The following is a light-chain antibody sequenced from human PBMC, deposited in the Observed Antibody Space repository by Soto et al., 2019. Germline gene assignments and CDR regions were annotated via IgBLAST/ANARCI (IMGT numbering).Light chain of an antibody. CDR2: GAS. Sequence: EIVLTQSPGTLSLSPGERATLSCRASQSVSSSYLAWYQQKPGQAPRLLIYGASSRATGIPDRFSGSGSGTDFTLTISSLEPEDSAVYYCQHRANLWTFGQGTKVDIK. J-gene: IGKJ1*01. V-gene: IGKV3D-20*02. CDR1: QSVSSSY. CDR3: QHRANLWT.